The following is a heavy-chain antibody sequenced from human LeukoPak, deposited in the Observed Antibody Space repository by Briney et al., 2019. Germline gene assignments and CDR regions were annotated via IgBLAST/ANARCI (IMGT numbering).Heavy chain of an antibody. V-gene: IGHV4-59*01. J-gene: IGHJ4*02. CDR2: IYYSGSA. D-gene: IGHD5-24*01. CDR1: GGSISDYS. CDR3: ARDPDGYKFFDY. Sequence: SETLSLTCTVSGGSISDYSWSWIRQPPGKGLEWIGNIYYSGSANHNPSLKRRVTMSLDTSKSQFSLNLSSVTAADTAVYYCARDPDGYKFFDYWGRGSPVTVSS.